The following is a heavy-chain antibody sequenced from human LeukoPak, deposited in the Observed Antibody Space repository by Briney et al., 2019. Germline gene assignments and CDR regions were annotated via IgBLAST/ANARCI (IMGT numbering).Heavy chain of an antibody. J-gene: IGHJ6*03. V-gene: IGHV3-21*01. CDR3: ARDTYSGNYGNDYYYYMDV. Sequence: GGSLRLSCAASGFTFSSFNMNWVRQAPGKAMEWVSSITSSGTHIFYADSVRGRFTISRDNAKNSLYLQMDSLGPDDTAVYYCARDTYSGNYGNDYYYYMDVWGKGTTVTISS. CDR1: GFTFSSFN. D-gene: IGHD1-26*01. CDR2: ITSSGTHI.